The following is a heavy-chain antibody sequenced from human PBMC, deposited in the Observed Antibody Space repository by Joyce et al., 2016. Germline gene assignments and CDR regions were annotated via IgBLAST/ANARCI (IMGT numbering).Heavy chain of an antibody. Sequence: QLQLQESGPGLVKPSETLSLTCTVSGGSISRSSDYWGWIRQPPGKGLEWIGSIFYSGSTYYKPSLNSRVTISGDTSKNQFSLRLRSVTAADTAVYYCARHVSSLERGVTFDYWGQGTVVTVSS. V-gene: IGHV4-39*01. CDR1: GGSISRSSDY. D-gene: IGHD1-1*01. J-gene: IGHJ4*02. CDR3: ARHVSSLERGVTFDY. CDR2: IFYSGST.